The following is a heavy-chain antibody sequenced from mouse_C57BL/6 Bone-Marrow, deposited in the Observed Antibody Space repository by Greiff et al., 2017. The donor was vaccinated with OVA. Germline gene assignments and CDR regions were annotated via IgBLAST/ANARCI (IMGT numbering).Heavy chain of an antibody. Sequence: QVQLQQSGAELVKPGASVKLSCKASGYTFTEYTIHWVKQRSGQGLEWLGWFYPGSGSIKYNEKFKDKATLNADKSSSTVYMELSRLTSEDSAVYFCARHDLSKGHYWYFDVWGTGTTVTVSS. CDR3: ARHDLSKGHYWYFDV. J-gene: IGHJ1*03. D-gene: IGHD3-3*01. V-gene: IGHV1-62-2*01. CDR1: GYTFTEYT. CDR2: FYPGSGSI.